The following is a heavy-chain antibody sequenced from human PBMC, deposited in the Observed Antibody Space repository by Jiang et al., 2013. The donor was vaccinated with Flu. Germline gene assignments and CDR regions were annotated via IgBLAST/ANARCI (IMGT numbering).Heavy chain of an antibody. CDR3: ARARMKSRDRYSSGWYYFDY. CDR2: IYPGDSDT. CDR1: GYSFTSYW. J-gene: IGHJ4*02. Sequence: GAEVKKPGESLKISCKGSGYSFTSYWIGWVRQMPGKGLEWMGIIYPGDSDTRYSPSFQGQVTISADKSISTAYLQWSSLKASDTAMYYCARARMKSRDRYSSGWYYFDYWGQGTLVTVSS. V-gene: IGHV5-51*01. D-gene: IGHD6-19*01.